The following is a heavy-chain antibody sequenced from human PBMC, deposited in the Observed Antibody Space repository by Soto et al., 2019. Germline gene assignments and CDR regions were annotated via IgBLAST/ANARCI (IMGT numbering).Heavy chain of an antibody. CDR2: ISAYHGKT. Sequence: QVQLVQSGAEVKKPGASVKVSCKASVYTFTSYGISWVRQAPGQGLEWMGWISAYHGKTNYAQKLQGRVNMTTDTSTSTAYMERMSLRSDDTAVYYCARDLHGNPYYWRQGTLVTVSS. D-gene: IGHD4-17*01. V-gene: IGHV1-18*01. CDR1: VYTFTSYG. J-gene: IGHJ4*02. CDR3: ARDLHGNPYY.